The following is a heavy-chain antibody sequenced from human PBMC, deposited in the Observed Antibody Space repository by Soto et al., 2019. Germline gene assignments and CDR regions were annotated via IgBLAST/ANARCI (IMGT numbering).Heavy chain of an antibody. CDR2: ISSSGSTI. CDR3: AREYSSGNDAFDI. D-gene: IGHD6-19*01. Sequence: GGSLRLSCAASGFAFSSYEMNWVRQAPGKGLEWVSYISSSGSTIYYADSVKGRFTISRDNAKNSLYLQMNSLRAEDTAVYYCAREYSSGNDAFDIWGQGTMVTVSS. V-gene: IGHV3-48*03. CDR1: GFAFSSYE. J-gene: IGHJ3*02.